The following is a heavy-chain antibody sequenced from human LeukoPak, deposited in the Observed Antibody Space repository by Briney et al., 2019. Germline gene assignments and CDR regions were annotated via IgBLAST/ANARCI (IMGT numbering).Heavy chain of an antibody. J-gene: IGHJ3*02. CDR2: IKTDGSRT. CDR3: ARDPHIFGVIIGDGYDI. Sequence: GGSLRLSCAASGLTFSSYWRHWVRQAPGKGLVWVSRIKTDGSRTSYADSVKGRFTISRDNAKNTLYLQMNSVRGDDTAVYFCARDPHIFGVIIGDGYDIWGQGTMVTVS. V-gene: IGHV3-74*01. CDR1: GLTFSSYW. D-gene: IGHD3-3*02.